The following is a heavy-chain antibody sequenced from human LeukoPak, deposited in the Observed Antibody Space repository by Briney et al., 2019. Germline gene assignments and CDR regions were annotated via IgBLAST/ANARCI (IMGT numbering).Heavy chain of an antibody. CDR1: GGSISSPY. CDR2: IYYSGST. CDR3: TRGDSFDY. D-gene: IGHD3/OR15-3a*01. V-gene: IGHV4-59*11. J-gene: IGHJ4*02. Sequence: KPSETLSLTCTVSGGSISSPYWSWIRQPPGKGLEWIGYIYYSGSTNYNPSLKSRVTISVDTSKNQFSLKLTSVTAADTAVYYCTRGDSFDYWGQGTLVTVSS.